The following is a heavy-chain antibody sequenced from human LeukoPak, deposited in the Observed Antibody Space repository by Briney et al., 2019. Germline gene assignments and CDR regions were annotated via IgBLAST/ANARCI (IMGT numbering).Heavy chain of an antibody. CDR3: ARVLLATTYY. Sequence: ASVKVSCKGSGYTFTGNNIHWVRQAPGQGLEWMGWINPNSGATNYAQNFQGRVTMTRDTSISTAYMELSSLRSDDTAVYYCARVLLATTYYWGQGTLVTVSS. CDR1: GYTFTGNN. V-gene: IGHV1-2*02. CDR2: INPNSGAT. J-gene: IGHJ4*02. D-gene: IGHD3-10*01.